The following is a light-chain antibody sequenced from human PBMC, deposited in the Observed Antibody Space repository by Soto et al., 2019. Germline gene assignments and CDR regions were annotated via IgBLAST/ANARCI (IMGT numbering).Light chain of an antibody. CDR3: QQYNSYWT. V-gene: IGKV3-15*01. CDR1: ETVATN. Sequence: EVVMTQSPATLSVSPGERPTLSCRASETVATNLAWYQQKPGQAPRLLISGASTRAAGISDRFRGSGSGTEFTLTISSLQPDDFATYYCQQYNSYWTFGQGTKVDI. CDR2: GAS. J-gene: IGKJ1*01.